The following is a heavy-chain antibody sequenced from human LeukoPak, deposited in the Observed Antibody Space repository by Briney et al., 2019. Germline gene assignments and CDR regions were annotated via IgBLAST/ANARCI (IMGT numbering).Heavy chain of an antibody. CDR2: IYPSGDT. V-gene: IGHV4-4*07. CDR1: GGSISSYY. CDR3: ARDLHGSGTWDRFDP. Sequence: PSETLSLTCTVSGGSISSYYWSWIRQPAGKGLEWIGHIYPSGDTNSNPSLQSRLTMSVDTSRNQLSLNLRSVTAADTAVYYCARDLHGSGTWDRFDPWGQGTLVTVSS. J-gene: IGHJ5*02. D-gene: IGHD3-10*01.